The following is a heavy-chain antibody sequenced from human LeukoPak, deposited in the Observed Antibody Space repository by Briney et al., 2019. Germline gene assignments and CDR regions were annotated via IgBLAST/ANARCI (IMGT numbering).Heavy chain of an antibody. D-gene: IGHD6-13*01. Sequence: GGSLRLSCSVSGFTFSSCAMHWVRQAPGKGLEYVSAISSNGGSTYYADSVKGRFTISRDNSKNTVYLQVSSLRAEDTAVYYCARIGSSSWYYFDYWGQGTLSPSPQ. CDR2: ISSNGGST. CDR1: GFTFSSCA. J-gene: IGHJ4*02. V-gene: IGHV3-64D*06. CDR3: ARIGSSSWYYFDY.